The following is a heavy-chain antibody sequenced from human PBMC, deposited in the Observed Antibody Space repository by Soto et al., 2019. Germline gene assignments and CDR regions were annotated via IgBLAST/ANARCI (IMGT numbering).Heavy chain of an antibody. V-gene: IGHV5-51*01. Sequence: GESLKISCKASGYGFSTHWIGWVRQMPGKGLEWMGIIFPSDSDTRYTPSFQGQVTISADKSINTAYLQWNSLKASDTAMYYCATPGGFGMDVWGQGTLVTVSS. J-gene: IGHJ6*02. CDR1: GYGFSTHW. D-gene: IGHD5-12*01. CDR3: ATPGGFGMDV. CDR2: IFPSDSDT.